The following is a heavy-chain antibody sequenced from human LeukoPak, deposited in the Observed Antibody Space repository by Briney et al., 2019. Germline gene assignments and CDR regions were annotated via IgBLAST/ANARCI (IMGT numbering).Heavy chain of an antibody. Sequence: ASVKVSCKASGYTFTSYGISWVRQAPGQGLEWMGWISAYNGNTNYAQKLQGRVTMTTDTSTSTAYMELRSLRSDDTAVYYCARAPFQWLVHGSEEPHDYWGQGTLVTVSS. D-gene: IGHD6-19*01. CDR2: ISAYNGNT. V-gene: IGHV1-18*01. CDR3: ARAPFQWLVHGSEEPHDY. CDR1: GYTFTSYG. J-gene: IGHJ4*02.